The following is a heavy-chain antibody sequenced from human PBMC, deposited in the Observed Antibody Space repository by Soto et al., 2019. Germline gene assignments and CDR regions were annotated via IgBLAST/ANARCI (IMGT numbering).Heavy chain of an antibody. J-gene: IGHJ5*02. CDR1: GGSIGSYH. V-gene: IGHV4-59*01. D-gene: IGHD4-17*01. CDR2: VYYTGTN. Sequence: SKTLSLTCTVSGGSIGSYHWSWVRQPPGKGLEWIASVYYTGTNNYNPSLGSRVTISIDAPENQISLKLTSVTAADTAFYYCARDTVLTGMFDLWGKGTLVTVSS. CDR3: ARDTVLTGMFDL.